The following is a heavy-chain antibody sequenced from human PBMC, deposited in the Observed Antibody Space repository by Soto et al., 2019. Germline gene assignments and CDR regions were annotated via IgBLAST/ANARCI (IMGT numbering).Heavy chain of an antibody. V-gene: IGHV3-23*01. CDR2: ISGSGGST. CDR1: GFTFSSYA. J-gene: IGHJ6*02. Sequence: EVQLLESGGGLVQPGESLRLSCAASGFTFSSYAMSWVRQAPGKGLEWVSAISGSGGSTYYADSVKGRFTISRDNSKNTLYLQMNSLRAQDTAVYYCARLLWFGESDYYYYGMDVWGQGTTVTVSS. CDR3: ARLLWFGESDYYYYGMDV. D-gene: IGHD3-10*01.